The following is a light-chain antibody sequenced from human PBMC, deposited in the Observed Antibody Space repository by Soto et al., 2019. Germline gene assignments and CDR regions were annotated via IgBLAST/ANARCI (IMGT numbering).Light chain of an antibody. J-gene: IGKJ2*01. Sequence: DIQMTQSPSTLSASVGDRVTITCRASQSVSTWLAWYQQKPGKAPKVLIHDASSLESGVPSRFSGSGSGTEFTLTISSLQPDDFASYYCQHYITYPYTFGQGTKLEIK. V-gene: IGKV1-5*01. CDR2: DAS. CDR3: QHYITYPYT. CDR1: QSVSTW.